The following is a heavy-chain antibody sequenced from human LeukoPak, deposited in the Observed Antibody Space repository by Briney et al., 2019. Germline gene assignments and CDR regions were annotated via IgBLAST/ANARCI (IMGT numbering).Heavy chain of an antibody. CDR2: IYTSGST. D-gene: IGHD2-2*01. V-gene: IGHV4-4*07. CDR1: GGSISSYY. CDR3: AREGLYCSSTSCYRAEFDP. Sequence: SETLSLTXTVSGGSISSYYWSWIRQPAGKGLEWIGRIYTSGSTNYNPSLKSRVTMSVDTSKNQFSLKLSSVTAADTAVYYCAREGLYCSSTSCYRAEFDPWGQGTLVTVSS. J-gene: IGHJ5*02.